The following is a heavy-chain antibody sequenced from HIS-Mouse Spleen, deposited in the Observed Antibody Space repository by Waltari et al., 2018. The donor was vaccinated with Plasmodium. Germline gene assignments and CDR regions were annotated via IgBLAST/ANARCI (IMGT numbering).Heavy chain of an antibody. CDR2: INPNSGGT. V-gene: IGHV1-2*02. J-gene: IGHJ1*01. CDR1: GYTFTGSY. D-gene: IGHD6-13*01. Sequence: QVQLVQSGAEVKKPGASVKVSCKASGYTFTGSYMHWVRPAPGQGLEWMGWINPNSGGTNYAQKFQGRVTMTRDTSISTAYMELSRLRSDDTAVYYCARVLGYKAAAGTFVEYFQHWGQGTLVTVSS. CDR3: ARVLGYKAAAGTFVEYFQH.